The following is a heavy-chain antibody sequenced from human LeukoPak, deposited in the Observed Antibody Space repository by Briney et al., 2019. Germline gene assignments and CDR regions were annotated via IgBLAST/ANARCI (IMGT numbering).Heavy chain of an antibody. V-gene: IGHV1-69*01. CDR3: ARSYGDYPPRPFDY. J-gene: IGHJ4*02. Sequence: SVKVSCKASGGTFSSYAISWVRQAPGQGLEWMGGIIPIFGTANYAQKFQGRVAITADESTSTAYMELSSLRSEDTAVYYCARSYGDYPPRPFDYWGQGTLVTVSS. D-gene: IGHD4-17*01. CDR1: GGTFSSYA. CDR2: IIPIFGTA.